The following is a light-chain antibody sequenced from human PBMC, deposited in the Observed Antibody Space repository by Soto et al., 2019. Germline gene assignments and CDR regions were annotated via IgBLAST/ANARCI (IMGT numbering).Light chain of an antibody. CDR3: QQYNKWPLFT. CDR1: QSVGNN. CDR2: GAS. Sequence: EILMTQSPATLSVSPGERATLSCRASQSVGNNLAWYQQRPAQAPRLLIYGASTRATGIPARFSGSGSGTEFTLTISSLQYEDFAVYYCQQYNKWPLFTFGPGTRVDI. J-gene: IGKJ3*01. V-gene: IGKV3-15*01.